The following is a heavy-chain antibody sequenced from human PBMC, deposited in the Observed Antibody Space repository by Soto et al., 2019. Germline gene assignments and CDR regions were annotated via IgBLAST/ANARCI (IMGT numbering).Heavy chain of an antibody. CDR2: ISSDGTTT. CDR3: AIQDCTNDGGLEAAVTVGGALEY. D-gene: IGHD2-8*01. Sequence: EVQLVESGGGLVQTGKALRLSCAASGITFRKYWMHWVRQAPGKGPVWVSDISSDGTTTDYADSVKGRFTISRDNTKNTLYLQMDSLTVEDTAVYYCAIQDCTNDGGLEAAVTVGGALEYWGQGAQVTVSS. CDR1: GITFRKYW. V-gene: IGHV3-74*01. J-gene: IGHJ4*02.